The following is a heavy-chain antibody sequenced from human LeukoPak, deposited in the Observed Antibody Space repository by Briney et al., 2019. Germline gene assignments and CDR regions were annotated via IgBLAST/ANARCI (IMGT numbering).Heavy chain of an antibody. Sequence: SETLSLTCTVSGGSSSSSGYYWGWIRQPPGKGLEWIGSIYYSGSTYYNPSLKSRVTISVDAFKNQFSLKLSSVTAADTAVYYCARGRPAAAGIRHFDYWGQGTLVTVSS. J-gene: IGHJ4*02. CDR2: IYYSGST. D-gene: IGHD6-13*01. V-gene: IGHV4-39*01. CDR1: GGSSSSSGYY. CDR3: ARGRPAAAGIRHFDY.